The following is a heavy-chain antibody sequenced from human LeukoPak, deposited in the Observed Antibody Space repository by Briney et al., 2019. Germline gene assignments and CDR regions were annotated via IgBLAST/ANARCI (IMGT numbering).Heavy chain of an antibody. CDR3: ARMSGSRLPGY. J-gene: IGHJ4*02. V-gene: IGHV3-48*01. CDR1: GFTFSSHS. D-gene: IGHD3-3*01. CDR2: ISSGSSAR. Sequence: PGGSLRLSCAASGFTFSSHSMNWVRQTPGKGLEWVSYISSGSSARYYADSVKGRFTISRDDARNSLYLQTNSLRAEDTAVYYCARMSGSRLPGYWGQGTLVTVSS.